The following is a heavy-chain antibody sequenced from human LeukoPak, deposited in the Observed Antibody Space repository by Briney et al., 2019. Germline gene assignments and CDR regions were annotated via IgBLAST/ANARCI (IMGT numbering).Heavy chain of an antibody. CDR1: GYTFTSYG. V-gene: IGHV1-18*01. Sequence: ASVKVSCKASGYTFTSYGISWVRQAPGQGLEWMGWISAYNGNTNYAQKFQGRVTMTRNTSISTAYMELSSLRSEDTAVYYCATNRLVSDAFDIWGQGTMVTVSS. CDR3: ATNRLVSDAFDI. J-gene: IGHJ3*02. D-gene: IGHD3-9*01. CDR2: ISAYNGNT.